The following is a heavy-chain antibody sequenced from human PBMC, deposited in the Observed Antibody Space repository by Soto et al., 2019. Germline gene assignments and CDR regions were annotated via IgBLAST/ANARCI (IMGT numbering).Heavy chain of an antibody. V-gene: IGHV1-3*01. J-gene: IGHJ5*02. D-gene: IGHD6-19*01. CDR2: INAGNGNT. Sequence: ASVKVSCKAFGYTFSNYGIHWVRQAPGQRLEWMGLINAGNGNTKYSQKFQGRVTMTTDTSTSTAYMELRSLRSDDTAVYYCARLIAVAGDNWFDPWGQGTLVTVSS. CDR3: ARLIAVAGDNWFDP. CDR1: GYTFSNYG.